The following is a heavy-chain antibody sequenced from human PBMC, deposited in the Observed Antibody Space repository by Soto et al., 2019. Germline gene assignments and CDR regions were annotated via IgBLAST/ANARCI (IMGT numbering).Heavy chain of an antibody. Sequence: QLQLQESGSGLVKPSQTLSLTCAVSGGSISSGGYSWSWVRQPPGKGLEWIGYIYHSGSTYYNPSLKIRFTISVDRSKNQFPLKLSSVNAADTAVYYCAAGGGLPRYYWGQGTLVTVSS. CDR3: AAGGGLPRYY. J-gene: IGHJ4*02. CDR1: GGSISSGGYS. CDR2: IYHSGST. D-gene: IGHD5-12*01. V-gene: IGHV4-30-2*01.